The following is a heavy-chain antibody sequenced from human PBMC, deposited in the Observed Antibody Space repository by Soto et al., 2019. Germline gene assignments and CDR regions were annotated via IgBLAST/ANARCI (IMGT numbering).Heavy chain of an antibody. Sequence: QVQLAQSGAEVKKPGASVTVSCKASGYTFSSYGISWVRQAPGQGLEWVGWISVHNGYTKYATELQGRVTMTTDTSTSTAYMELRSLRSDDPAVYFCARLEHNFGPHDYWGQGTLVTVTS. CDR2: ISVHNGYT. CDR1: GYTFSSYG. CDR3: ARLEHNFGPHDY. V-gene: IGHV1-18*01. D-gene: IGHD1-1*01. J-gene: IGHJ4*02.